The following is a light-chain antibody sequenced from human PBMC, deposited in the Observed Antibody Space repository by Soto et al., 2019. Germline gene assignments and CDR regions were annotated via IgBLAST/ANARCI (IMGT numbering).Light chain of an antibody. J-gene: IGKJ5*01. CDR1: QSVSSY. CDR3: QQRSNWPPIT. CDR2: DAS. Sequence: EIVLTQSPATLSLSPGERATLSCRASQSVSSYLAWYQQKPGQAPRLLIYDASNRATGIPARFSGSGSGTDFTITISSLEPEDFAVYYCQQRSNWPPITFGQGTRLAIK. V-gene: IGKV3-11*01.